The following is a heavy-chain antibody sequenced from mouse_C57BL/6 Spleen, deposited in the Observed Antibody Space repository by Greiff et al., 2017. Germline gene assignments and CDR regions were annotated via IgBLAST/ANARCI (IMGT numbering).Heavy chain of an antibody. Sequence: VQLQQSGPGLVAPSQSLSITCTVPGFSLTSYGVSWVRQPPGKGLEWLGVIWGDGSISKDNSKSQVFLKLNSLQTDDTATYYCAKPEGSSPFAYWGQGTLVTVSA. CDR1: GFSLTSYG. D-gene: IGHD1-1*01. CDR2: IWGDG. V-gene: IGHV2-3*01. J-gene: IGHJ3*01. CDR3: AKPEGSSPFAY.